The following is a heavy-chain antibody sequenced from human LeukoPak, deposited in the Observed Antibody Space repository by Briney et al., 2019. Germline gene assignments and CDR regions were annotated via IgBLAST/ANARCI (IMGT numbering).Heavy chain of an antibody. V-gene: IGHV3-33*06. CDR1: GFTFSSYG. CDR3: AKATYSSSWSPFDY. J-gene: IGHJ4*02. CDR2: IWYDGSNK. D-gene: IGHD6-13*01. Sequence: GGSLRLSCAASGFTFSSYGMHWVRQAPGKGLEWVAVIWYDGSNKYYADSVKGRFTISRDNSKNTLYLQMNSLRAEDTAVYHCAKATYSSSWSPFDYWGQGTLVTVSS.